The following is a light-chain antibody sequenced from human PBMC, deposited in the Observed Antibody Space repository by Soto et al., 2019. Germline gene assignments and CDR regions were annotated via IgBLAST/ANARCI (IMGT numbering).Light chain of an antibody. CDR2: DVS. CDR1: SSDVGGYNY. J-gene: IGLJ3*02. CDR3: CSYAGSYTWV. V-gene: IGLV2-11*01. Sequence: QSALTQPRSVSGSPGQSVTISCTGTSSDVGGYNYVSWYQQHPGKAPKLMIYDVSKRPSGVPDRFSGSKSGNTASLTISGLQAEDEADYYCCSYAGSYTWVFGGGTKXXVL.